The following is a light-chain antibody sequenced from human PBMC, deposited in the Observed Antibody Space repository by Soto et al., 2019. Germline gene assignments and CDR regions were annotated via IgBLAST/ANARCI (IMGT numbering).Light chain of an antibody. J-gene: IGKJ2*01. V-gene: IGKV3-20*01. CDR1: QSVSSSY. CDR3: QQYGSSTET. CDR2: GAS. Sequence: EIVLTQSPGTLSLSPGERATLSCRASQSVSSSYLAWYQQKPGQAPRLLIYGASSRAPGIPDRFSGSGSRTDFTLTISRLAPEDFAEYYCQQYGSSTETFGQGTKLEIK.